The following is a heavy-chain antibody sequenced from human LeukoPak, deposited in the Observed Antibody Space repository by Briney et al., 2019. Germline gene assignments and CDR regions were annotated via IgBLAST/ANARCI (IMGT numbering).Heavy chain of an antibody. D-gene: IGHD4-23*01. J-gene: IGHJ4*02. Sequence: GGSLRLSCVASGFTFNSFSMHWVRQSPGNGLEWVAFISHDGSHQSYADSVKGRLTISTDHSKNLLSPHMNSVRPEDTGMFYCARDPHRLAAYGGAYFDTWGQRTLVTVSS. CDR1: GFTFNSFS. CDR3: ARDPHRLAAYGGAYFDT. CDR2: ISHDGSHQ. V-gene: IGHV3-30*04.